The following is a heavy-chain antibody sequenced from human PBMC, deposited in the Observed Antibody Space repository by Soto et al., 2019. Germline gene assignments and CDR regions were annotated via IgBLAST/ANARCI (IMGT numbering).Heavy chain of an antibody. CDR3: ARAYSSSPANDY. J-gene: IGHJ4*02. D-gene: IGHD6-6*01. CDR2: INPNSGGT. V-gene: IGHV1-2*04. CDR1: GYIFTGYY. Sequence: ASVKVSCKASGYIFTGYYMHWVRQAPGQGLEWMGWINPNSGGTNYAQKFQDWVTMTRDTSISTAYMELSRLRSDDMAVYYCARAYSSSPANDYWGQGTLVTVSS.